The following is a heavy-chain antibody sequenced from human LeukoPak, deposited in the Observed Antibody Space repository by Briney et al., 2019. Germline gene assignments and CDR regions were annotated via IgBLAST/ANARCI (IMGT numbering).Heavy chain of an antibody. CDR3: ARSTWLLDK. CDR2: IYYSGNT. J-gene: IGHJ4*02. D-gene: IGHD3-22*01. V-gene: IGHV4-61*08. Sequence: SQTLSLTCTVSGGSISSGDYYWSWIRQPPGKGLEWIGYIYYSGNTNYNPSLKSRVTISLDTSKNQFSLKLSSVTAADTAVYYCARSTWLLDKWGQGTLVTVSS. CDR1: GGSISSGDYY.